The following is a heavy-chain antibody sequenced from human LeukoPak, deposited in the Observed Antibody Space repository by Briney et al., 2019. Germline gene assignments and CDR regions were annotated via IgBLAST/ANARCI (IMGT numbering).Heavy chain of an antibody. D-gene: IGHD5-24*01. CDR3: ARGSGDGYNYNWFDP. CDR1: GGSFSGYY. CDR2: INHSGST. V-gene: IGHV4-34*01. J-gene: IGHJ5*02. Sequence: PSETLSLTCAVYGGSFSGYYWSWIRQPPGKGLEWIGEINHSGSTNYNPSLKSRVTISVDTSKNQFSLKLSSVTAADTAVYYCARGSGDGYNYNWFDPWGQGTLVTVYS.